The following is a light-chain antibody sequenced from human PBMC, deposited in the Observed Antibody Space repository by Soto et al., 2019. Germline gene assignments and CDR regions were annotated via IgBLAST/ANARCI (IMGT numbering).Light chain of an antibody. CDR1: SSDVGGYNY. CDR2: DVS. J-gene: IGLJ1*01. Sequence: QSVLAQPASVSGSPGQSITITCTGTSSDVGGYNYVSWYQQHPGKAPKVIIYDVSNRPSGVSNRFTGSKSGNTASLTISGLHAEDEADYYCISFTGISTPYVFGPGTKLTVL. CDR3: ISFTGISTPYV. V-gene: IGLV2-14*01.